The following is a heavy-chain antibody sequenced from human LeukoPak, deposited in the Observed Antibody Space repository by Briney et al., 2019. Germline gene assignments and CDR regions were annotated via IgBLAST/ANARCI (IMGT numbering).Heavy chain of an antibody. CDR2: IYTAGDT. Sequence: TGGSLRLSCAASGFSVSDKYMGWVRQAPGKGLEWVSVIYTAGDTFYPDSVRGRFSISRDTSRNMVNLQMNSLRAEDTALYYCTSGQMFTRGGFDDWGRGTLVTVSS. CDR3: TSGQMFTRGGFDD. J-gene: IGHJ4*02. V-gene: IGHV3-53*01. CDR1: GFSVSDKY. D-gene: IGHD2-2*01.